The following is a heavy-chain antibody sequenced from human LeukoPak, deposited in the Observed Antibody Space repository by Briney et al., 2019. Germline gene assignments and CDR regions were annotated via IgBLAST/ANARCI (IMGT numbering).Heavy chain of an antibody. CDR1: GYSISSGYY. Sequence: PSETLSLTCAVSGYSISSGYYWGWIRQPPGKGLEWIGSICHSGSTYYNPSLKSRVTISVDTSKNQFSLKLSSVTAADTAVYYCARPVDTALVTGFDCWGQGTLVTVSS. J-gene: IGHJ4*02. CDR3: ARPVDTALVTGFDC. V-gene: IGHV4-38-2*01. D-gene: IGHD5-18*01. CDR2: ICHSGST.